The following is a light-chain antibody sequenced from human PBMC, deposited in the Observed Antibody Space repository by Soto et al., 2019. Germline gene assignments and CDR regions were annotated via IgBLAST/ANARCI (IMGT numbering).Light chain of an antibody. J-gene: IGKJ2*01. CDR3: QQYSSTPYT. CDR1: QSVNSRS. Sequence: EIVLTQSTGTLSLSPGERATLSCRASQSVNSRSLVWYQQKPGQAPRLLLQAASSRAPGTPDRFSGLGSGTAFSVTFSRLEPEDFAVYYCQQYSSTPYTFGQGTRVEIK. V-gene: IGKV3-20*01. CDR2: AAS.